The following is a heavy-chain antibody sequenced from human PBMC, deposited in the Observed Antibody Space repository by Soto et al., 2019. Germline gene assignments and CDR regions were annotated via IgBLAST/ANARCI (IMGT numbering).Heavy chain of an antibody. CDR2: IIPIFGTA. D-gene: IGHD3-10*01. CDR3: ARTTTPTNYYYGSGSSYSFEY. V-gene: IGHV1-69*13. Sequence: SVKVSCKASGGTFSSYAISWVRQAPGQGLEWMGGIIPIFGTANYAQKFQGRVTITADESTSTAYMELSSLRSEDTAVYYCARTTTPTNYYYGSGSSYSFEYWGQGTLVTVSS. CDR1: GGTFSSYA. J-gene: IGHJ4*02.